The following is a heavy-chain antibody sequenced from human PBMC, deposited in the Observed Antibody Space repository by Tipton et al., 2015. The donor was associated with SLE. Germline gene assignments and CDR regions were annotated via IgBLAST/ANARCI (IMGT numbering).Heavy chain of an antibody. CDR1: GASISSSDYN. Sequence: TLSLTCTVSGASISSSDYNWDWVRQPPGKGLEWIGSIYYNGNTYYSPTLDSRVTIFLDTSKNQFSLKLSSVTAADTAVYYCARIRPGHGDPFDFWGQGTLVTVSS. CDR2: IYYNGNT. D-gene: IGHD4-17*01. J-gene: IGHJ4*02. CDR3: ARIRPGHGDPFDF. V-gene: IGHV4-39*01.